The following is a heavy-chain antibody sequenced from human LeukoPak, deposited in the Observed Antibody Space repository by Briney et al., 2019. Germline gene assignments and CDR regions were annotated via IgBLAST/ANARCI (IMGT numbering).Heavy chain of an antibody. CDR3: AREDDWNYEDY. CDR1: GFTFTNYW. Sequence: PGGSLRLSCAASGFTFTNYWMSWVRQAPGKGLEWVANIKEDGSEKNYVDSVKGRFTISRDNAKNALYLQMDSLRVEDTAVYYCAREDDWNYEDYWGQGTLVTVSS. J-gene: IGHJ4*02. D-gene: IGHD1-7*01. V-gene: IGHV3-7*01. CDR2: IKEDGSEK.